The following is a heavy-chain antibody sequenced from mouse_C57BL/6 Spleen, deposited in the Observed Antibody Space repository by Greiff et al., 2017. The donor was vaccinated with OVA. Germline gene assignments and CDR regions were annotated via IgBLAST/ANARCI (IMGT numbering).Heavy chain of an antibody. Sequence: VQLQQSGAELVRPGASVKLSCKASGYTFTDYYINWVKQRPGQGLEWIARIYPGSGNTYYNEKFKGKATLTAEKSSSTAYMQLSSLTSEDSVVYFCASDRALYYGSSYYFDYWGQGTTLTVSS. V-gene: IGHV1-76*01. CDR1: GYTFTDYY. CDR3: ASDRALYYGSSYYFDY. D-gene: IGHD1-1*01. J-gene: IGHJ2*01. CDR2: IYPGSGNT.